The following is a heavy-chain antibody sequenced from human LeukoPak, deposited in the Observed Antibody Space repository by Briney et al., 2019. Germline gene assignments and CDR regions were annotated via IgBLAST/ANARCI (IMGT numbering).Heavy chain of an antibody. D-gene: IGHD6-13*01. Sequence: PGGSLRLSCAASGFTFSSYAMSWVRQAPGKGLEWVSAIRGSGGSTYYADSVKGRFTISRDNSKNTLYLQMNSLRAEDTAVYYCAKDRRACWYCDDRDWGQGTLVTVSS. V-gene: IGHV3-23*01. CDR1: GFTFSSYA. J-gene: IGHJ4*02. CDR2: IRGSGGST. CDR3: AKDRRACWYCDDRD.